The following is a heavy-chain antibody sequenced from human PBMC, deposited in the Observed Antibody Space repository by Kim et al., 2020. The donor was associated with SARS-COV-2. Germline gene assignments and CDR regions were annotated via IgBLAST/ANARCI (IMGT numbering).Heavy chain of an antibody. V-gene: IGHV4-34*01. CDR3: ARGLGYCSGGSCYLVDY. CDR2: INHSGST. Sequence: SETLSLTCAVYGGSFSGYYWSWIRQPPGKGLEWIGEINHSGSTNYNPSLKSRVTISVDTSKNQFSLKLSSVTAADTAVYYCARGLGYCSGGSCYLVDYWGQGTLVTVSS. D-gene: IGHD2-15*01. CDR1: GGSFSGYY. J-gene: IGHJ4*02.